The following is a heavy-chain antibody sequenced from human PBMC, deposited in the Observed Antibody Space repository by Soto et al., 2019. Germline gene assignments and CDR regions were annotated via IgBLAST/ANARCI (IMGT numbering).Heavy chain of an antibody. Sequence: SETLSLTCTVSGGSISGYYWSWIRQPPGKGLQWIGYIYSSGSTNYNPSLKSRVTISVDTSKNQFSLNLSSVTAADTAPYYFDSWGQGTLVTVSS. CDR3: DS. CDR1: GGSISGYY. V-gene: IGHV4-59*08. CDR2: IYSSGST. J-gene: IGHJ4*02.